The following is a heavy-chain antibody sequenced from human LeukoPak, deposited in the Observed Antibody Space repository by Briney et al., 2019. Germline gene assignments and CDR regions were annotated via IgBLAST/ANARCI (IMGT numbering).Heavy chain of an antibody. CDR3: GRGSVDTAIYY. D-gene: IGHD5-18*01. J-gene: IGHJ4*02. Sequence: ASVKVSCKASGYTFTSYYMHWVRQAPGQGLEWMGIINPSGGSTSYAQKFQGRVTMTRDMSTSTVYMELSSLRSDDTAVYYCGRGSVDTAIYYWGQGTLVTVSS. V-gene: IGHV1-46*01. CDR2: INPSGGST. CDR1: GYTFTSYY.